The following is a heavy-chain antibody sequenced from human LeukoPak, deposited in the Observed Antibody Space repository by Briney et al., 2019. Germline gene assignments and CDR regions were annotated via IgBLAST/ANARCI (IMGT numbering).Heavy chain of an antibody. CDR3: AREHTPFGSGCTAAH. CDR2: ISPSSSTI. J-gene: IGHJ4*02. CDR1: GFTFSSYG. V-gene: IGHV3-48*01. Sequence: GGSLRLSCAASGFTFSSYGMNWVRQAPGKGLEWVSYISPSSSTIYYADSVKGQFTISRDNAKNSLYLQMNSLRAEDTAVYYCAREHTPFGSGCTAAHWGQGTLVTVSS. D-gene: IGHD6-19*01.